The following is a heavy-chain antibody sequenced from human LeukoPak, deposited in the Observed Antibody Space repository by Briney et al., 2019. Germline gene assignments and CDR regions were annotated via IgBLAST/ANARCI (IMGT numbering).Heavy chain of an antibody. Sequence: SEALSLTCAVYGGSFSGYYWSWIRQPPGKGLEWIGEINHSGSTNYNPSLKSRVTISVDTSKNQFSLKLSSVTAADTAVYYCARGLLYGDDDYWGQGTLVTVSS. CDR1: GGSFSGYY. V-gene: IGHV4-34*01. J-gene: IGHJ4*02. CDR2: INHSGST. D-gene: IGHD4-17*01. CDR3: ARGLLYGDDDY.